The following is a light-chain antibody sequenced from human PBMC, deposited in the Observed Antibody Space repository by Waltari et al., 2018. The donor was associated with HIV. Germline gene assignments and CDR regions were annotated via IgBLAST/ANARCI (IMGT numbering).Light chain of an antibody. V-gene: IGLV2-14*03. Sequence: QSALTQPASVSGSPGQSITIPCTGTSSDVGGYNYVSCYQQHPGKAPKLMIYDVSNRPSGVSNRFSGSKSGNTASLTISGLQAEDEADYYCSSYTSSSSLLVFGGGTKLTVL. CDR1: SSDVGGYNY. J-gene: IGLJ3*02. CDR3: SSYTSSSSLLV. CDR2: DVS.